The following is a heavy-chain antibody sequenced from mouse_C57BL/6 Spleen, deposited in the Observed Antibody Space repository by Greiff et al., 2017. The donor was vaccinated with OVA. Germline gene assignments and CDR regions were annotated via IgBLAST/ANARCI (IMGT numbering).Heavy chain of an antibody. CDR3: ARGPFDY. Sequence: ESGPGLVKPSQSLSLTCSVTCYSITSGYYWNWIRQFPGNKLEWMGYISYDGSNNYNPSLKNRISITRDTSKNQFFLKLNSVTTEDTATYYCARGPFDYWGQGTTLTVSS. CDR2: ISYDGSN. V-gene: IGHV3-6*01. J-gene: IGHJ2*01. CDR1: CYSITSGYY.